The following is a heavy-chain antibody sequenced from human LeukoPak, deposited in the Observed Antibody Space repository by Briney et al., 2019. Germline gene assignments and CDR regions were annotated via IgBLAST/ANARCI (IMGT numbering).Heavy chain of an antibody. Sequence: ASVTVSCTVSGYTLTELSMHWVRQAPGKGLEWMGGFDPEDGETIYAQKFLGRVTMTEDTSTDTAYMELSSLRSEDTAVYCCATCRPRNDYGDYVQPYPVSAYYYGMDVWGQGTTVTVSS. CDR2: FDPEDGET. V-gene: IGHV1-24*01. CDR3: ATCRPRNDYGDYVQPYPVSAYYYGMDV. J-gene: IGHJ6*02. D-gene: IGHD4-17*01. CDR1: GYTLTELS.